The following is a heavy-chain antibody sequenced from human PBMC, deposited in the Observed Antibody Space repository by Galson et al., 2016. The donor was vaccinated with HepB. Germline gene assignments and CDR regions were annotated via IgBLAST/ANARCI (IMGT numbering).Heavy chain of an antibody. CDR2: IYPDDSDT. CDR1: GYSFTTYW. CDR3: ARPIGATLGGGWLDP. Sequence: QSGAEVKKSGESLKISCKASGYSFTTYWIAWVRQMPGKGLEWMGIIYPDDSDTRYSPSFQGQVTISADKSISTAYLQWSSLKASDTAMYYCARPIGATLGGGWLDPWGQGTLVTVSS. V-gene: IGHV5-51*01. D-gene: IGHD1-26*01. J-gene: IGHJ5*02.